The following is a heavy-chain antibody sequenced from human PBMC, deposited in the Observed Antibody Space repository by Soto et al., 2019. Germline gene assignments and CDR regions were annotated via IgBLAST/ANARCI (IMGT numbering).Heavy chain of an antibody. V-gene: IGHV3-20*03. J-gene: IGHJ3*02. D-gene: IGHD3-22*01. CDR1: GFTFDDYG. Sequence: GSLRLSFAASGFTFDDYGMSWVRQAPGKGLEWVSGINWNGGSTGYVDSVKGRFTISRDNAKNSLYLQMNSLRAEDTALYYCARESSLYYYDSSGYYPDAFDIWGQGTMVTVSS. CDR3: ARESSLYYYDSSGYYPDAFDI. CDR2: INWNGGST.